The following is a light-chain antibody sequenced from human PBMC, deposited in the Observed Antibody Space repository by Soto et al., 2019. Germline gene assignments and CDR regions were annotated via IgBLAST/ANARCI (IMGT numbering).Light chain of an antibody. J-gene: IGKJ2*01. Sequence: EIVMTQSPATLSGSPGERAPLSCRASQSVTISWAWYQQKPGQAPTLLIYGASTRATGTPVRFSGSGSGTEFTLTISSLQSEDFAVYYCQQYNDWPRTFGQGTKLEIK. V-gene: IGKV3-15*01. CDR2: GAS. CDR3: QQYNDWPRT. CDR1: QSVTIS.